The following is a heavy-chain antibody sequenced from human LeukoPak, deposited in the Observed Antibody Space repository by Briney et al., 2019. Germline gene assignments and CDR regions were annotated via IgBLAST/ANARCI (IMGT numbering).Heavy chain of an antibody. V-gene: IGHV3-74*01. CDR1: GFSFSSHW. D-gene: IGHD6-13*01. CDR3: ARRIAAAAAPYYFDY. J-gene: IGHJ4*02. Sequence: GGSLRLSCAASGFSFSSHWMHWVRQTPGKGLVWVARINGDGTTSSHADSVKGRFTISRDNAKNTLYLQMNSLRAEDTAVYYCARRIAAAAAPYYFDYWGQGTLVTVSS. CDR2: INGDGTTS.